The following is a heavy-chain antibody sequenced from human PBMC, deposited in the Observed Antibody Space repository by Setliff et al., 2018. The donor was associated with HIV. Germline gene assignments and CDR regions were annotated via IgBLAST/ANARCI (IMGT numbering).Heavy chain of an antibody. CDR1: GYDFRRYG. V-gene: IGHV1-18*01. CDR3: ARDSNPRRSWYSGDAFDI. CDR2: ISPQNGKT. Sequence: ASVKVSCKTSGYDFRRYGIAWVRQVPGHGLEWMGWISPQNGKTKYAQKLQGRVTMTTDTSTSTAYMELRSLRSDDTAVYYCARDSNPRRSWYSGDAFDIWGQGTMVTVSS. D-gene: IGHD6-13*01. J-gene: IGHJ3*02.